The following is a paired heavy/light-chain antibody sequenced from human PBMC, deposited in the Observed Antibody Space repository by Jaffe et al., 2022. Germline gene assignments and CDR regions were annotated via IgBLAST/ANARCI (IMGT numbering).Heavy chain of an antibody. CDR1: GFSVTNNY. CDR2: LHSGGDA. CDR3: ATLFGGGDYFYFDY. V-gene: IGHV3-66*02. D-gene: IGHD2-21*01. Sequence: EAQLVASGGNLVQPGGSLRLSCAASGFSVTNNYMAWVRQAPGKGLEWVSVLHSGGDADYADSVKGRFFISRDRSENTLYLRMISLRPDDSAIYYCATLFGGGDYFYFDYWGQGTQVTVSS. J-gene: IGHJ4*02.
Light chain of an antibody. J-gene: IGKJ1*01. CDR1: QSITTW. V-gene: IGKV1-5*03. CDR2: KAS. CDR3: LQYDTFSAWT. Sequence: DIQMTQSPSTLSASVGDRVTITCRASQSITTWLAWYQQKPGKAPKVLIYKASNLDSGVPSRFSGSGSGTDFTLTISSLQPDDFATYYCLQYDTFSAWTFGQGTKVEMK.